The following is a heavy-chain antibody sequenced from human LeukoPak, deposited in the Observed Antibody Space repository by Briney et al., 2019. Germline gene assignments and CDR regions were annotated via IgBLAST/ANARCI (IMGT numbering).Heavy chain of an antibody. Sequence: ETLSLTCNVSGALTSSYYWSWIRQAPGKGLEWVSAISGSGGSTYYADSVKGRFTISRDNSKNTLYLQMNSLRAEDTAVYYCAKFGAPFDWFQKGYYGMDVWGQGTTVTVSS. J-gene: IGHJ6*02. D-gene: IGHD3-9*01. CDR1: GALTSSYY. CDR3: AKFGAPFDWFQKGYYGMDV. CDR2: ISGSGGST. V-gene: IGHV3-23*01.